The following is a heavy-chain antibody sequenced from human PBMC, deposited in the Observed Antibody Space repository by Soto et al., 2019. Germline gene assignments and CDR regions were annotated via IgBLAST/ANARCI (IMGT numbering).Heavy chain of an antibody. CDR2: IYWDDDK. CDR3: ARRPIASAGGAFDY. Sequence: QITLKESGPTLVKPTQTLTLTCTFSGFSLTSSEVGVGWIRQPPGKALEWLAIIYWDDDKRYSPSLKSRLTITKDTSKNQVVLTLTNMDTVDTATYFCARRPIASAGGAFDYWGQGTLVAVSS. J-gene: IGHJ4*02. V-gene: IGHV2-5*02. CDR1: GFSLTSSEVG. D-gene: IGHD1-26*01.